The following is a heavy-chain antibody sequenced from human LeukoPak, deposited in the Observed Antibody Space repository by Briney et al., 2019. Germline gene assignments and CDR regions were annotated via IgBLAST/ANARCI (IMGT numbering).Heavy chain of an antibody. D-gene: IGHD6-19*01. CDR2: INPNSGGT. J-gene: IGHJ4*02. CDR1: GYTFTGYY. Sequence: GASVKVSCKASGYTFTGYYMHWGRQAPGQGLEWMGRINPNSGGTNYAQKFQGRVTMTRDTSISTAYMELSRLRSDDTAVYYCAREDSSGWYRFDYWGQGTLVTVSS. CDR3: AREDSSGWYRFDY. V-gene: IGHV1-2*06.